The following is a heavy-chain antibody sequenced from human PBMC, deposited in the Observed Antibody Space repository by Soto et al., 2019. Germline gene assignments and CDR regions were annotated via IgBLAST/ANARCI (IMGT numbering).Heavy chain of an antibody. V-gene: IGHV4-59*13. D-gene: IGHD3-10*01. CDR1: GASFGTNY. CDR2: TYYTGST. CDR3: ATDSAGRGPFDP. J-gene: IGHJ5*02. Sequence: ASETLSLTCTISGASFGTNYWSWIRQAPGKGLEWIGYTYYTGSTKYNPSFKSRATISVDTSKNQFSLTLNPAAAADTAVYYCATDSAGRGPFDPWGQGILVTVS.